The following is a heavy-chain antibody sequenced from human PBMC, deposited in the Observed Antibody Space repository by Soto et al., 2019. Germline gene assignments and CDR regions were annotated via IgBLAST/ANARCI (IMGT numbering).Heavy chain of an antibody. Sequence: PSETLSLTCTVSGGSISSYYWSWIRQPPGKGLELIGYIYYSGSTNYNPSLKSRVTISVDTSKNQSSLKLSSVTAADTALYYCARAPRGNYGYPSYFDYWGQGTLVTVSS. D-gene: IGHD3-10*01. V-gene: IGHV4-59*01. J-gene: IGHJ4*02. CDR1: GGSISSYY. CDR3: ARAPRGNYGYPSYFDY. CDR2: IYYSGST.